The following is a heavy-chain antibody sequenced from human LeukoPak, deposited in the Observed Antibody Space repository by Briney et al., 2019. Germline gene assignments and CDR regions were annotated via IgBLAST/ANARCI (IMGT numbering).Heavy chain of an antibody. CDR1: GFTFRSYE. J-gene: IGHJ4*02. Sequence: GGSLRLSCAASGFTFRSYEMNWVRQAPGKGLEWVSYISSSGSTIYYADSVKGRFTISRDNAKNSLYLQMNSLRAEDTAVYYCARDSTASSIAASEEFCDYWGQGTLVTVSS. CDR3: ARDSTASSIAASEEFCDY. D-gene: IGHD6-6*01. CDR2: ISSSGSTI. V-gene: IGHV3-48*03.